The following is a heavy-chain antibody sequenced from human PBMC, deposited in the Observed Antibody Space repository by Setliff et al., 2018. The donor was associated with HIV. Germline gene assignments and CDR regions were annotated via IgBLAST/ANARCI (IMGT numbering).Heavy chain of an antibody. CDR2: ISAHNGNT. J-gene: IGHJ3*02. Sequence: GASVKVSCKASAYTFTSYGISWVRQAPGQGLEWMGWISAHNGNTNYAQKFQGRVTMTTDTSTSTAYMELRSLRSDDTAVYYCVRDLDYSRGRSDAFDIWGQGTMVTVS. CDR3: VRDLDYSRGRSDAFDI. V-gene: IGHV1-18*01. CDR1: AYTFTSYG. D-gene: IGHD6-19*01.